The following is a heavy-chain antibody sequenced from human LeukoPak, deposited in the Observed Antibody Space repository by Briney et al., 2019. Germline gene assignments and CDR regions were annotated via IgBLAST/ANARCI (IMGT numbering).Heavy chain of an antibody. CDR3: TRETSSRYFDY. CDR1: GYTLTSYH. V-gene: IGHV1-8*01. CDR2: MNPNSGRT. Sequence: ASVKVSCKASGYTLTSYHINWVRQATGQGLEWMGWMNPNSGRTGYAQNFQGRITITRYTSISTAYLELSSLRSDDTAVYYCTRETSSRYFDYWGQGTLVTVSS. J-gene: IGHJ4*02.